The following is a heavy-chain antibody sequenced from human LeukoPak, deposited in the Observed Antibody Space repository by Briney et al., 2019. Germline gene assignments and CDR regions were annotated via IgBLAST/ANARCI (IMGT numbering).Heavy chain of an antibody. J-gene: IGHJ4*02. V-gene: IGHV4-39*01. Sequence: SETLSLTCTVSGDSIDSSTYYWGWIRQPPGKGLEWIGSIYYSGGTYSNPSLKSRVTISIDTSKNQFSLKLSSVTAADTAMYYCARLGFTMILVATTWGQGTLVTVTS. CDR1: GDSIDSSTYY. CDR2: IYYSGGT. D-gene: IGHD3-22*01. CDR3: ARLGFTMILVATT.